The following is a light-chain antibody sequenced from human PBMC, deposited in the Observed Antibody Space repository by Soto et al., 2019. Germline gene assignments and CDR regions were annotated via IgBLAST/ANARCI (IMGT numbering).Light chain of an antibody. CDR1: QSVSSSY. V-gene: IGKV3-20*01. CDR2: GAS. J-gene: IGKJ4*01. Sequence: EIVLTQSPGTLSLSPGERATLSCRASQSVSSSYLAWYQQRPGRAPRLLIYGASSRATGIPDRFSGSGSGTDFTLTISRLDPEDFAVYYCQQYGSSPLTFGGGTKVEI. CDR3: QQYGSSPLT.